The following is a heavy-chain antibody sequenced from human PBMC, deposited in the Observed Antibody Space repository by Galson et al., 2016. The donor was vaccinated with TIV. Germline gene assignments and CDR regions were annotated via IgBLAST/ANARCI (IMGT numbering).Heavy chain of an antibody. CDR1: GYTFTDYY. Sequence: SVKVSCKAFGYTFTDYYMHWVRQSPRQGLEWVGWINHYSGGTNYAQKFQGRVTMTRDTSARTSYLDLSRLGSDDTAVYYCGRGLTLVAGATTAAIDYWGQGTQVTVSS. CDR3: GRGLTLVAGATTAAIDY. D-gene: IGHD1-1*01. V-gene: IGHV1-2*02. CDR2: INHYSGGT. J-gene: IGHJ4*02.